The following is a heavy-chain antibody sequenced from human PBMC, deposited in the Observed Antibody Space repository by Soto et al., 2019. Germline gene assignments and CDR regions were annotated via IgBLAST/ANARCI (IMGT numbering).Heavy chain of an antibody. CDR3: ARDHLGIAAGDFDL. CDR2: ISSGRPDI. Sequence: LRLSCAASGFSFDTYNMNWVRQAPGKGLEWVSSISSGRPDIFYADSVRGRFTISRDDAKKSLFLQMNSLRADDTAVYYCARDHLGIAAGDFDLWGQGTLVTVSS. CDR1: GFSFDTYN. V-gene: IGHV3-21*01. D-gene: IGHD6-19*01. J-gene: IGHJ4*02.